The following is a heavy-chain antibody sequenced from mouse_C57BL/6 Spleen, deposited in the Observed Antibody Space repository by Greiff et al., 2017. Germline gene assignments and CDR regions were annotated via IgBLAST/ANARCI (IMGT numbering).Heavy chain of an antibody. V-gene: IGHV5-16*01. CDR1: GFTFSDYY. CDR2: INYDGSST. D-gene: IGHD4-1*01. J-gene: IGHJ2*01. CDR3: ARGRANWDY. Sequence: EVKLVESEGGLVQPGSSMKLSCTASGFTFSDYYMAWVRQVPEKGLEWVANINYDGSSTYYLDSLKSRFIISRDNAKNILYLQMSSLKSEDTATYYCARGRANWDYWGQGTTLTVSS.